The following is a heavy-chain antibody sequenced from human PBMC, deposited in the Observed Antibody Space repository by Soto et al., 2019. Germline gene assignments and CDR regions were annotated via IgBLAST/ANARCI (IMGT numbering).Heavy chain of an antibody. Sequence: GASVKVSCKASGGTFSSYTISWVRQAPGQGLEWMGRIIPILGIANYAQKFQGRVTITADKSTSTAYMELSSLRSEDTAVYYCARVPPPDCSGGSCYARWGQGTLVTVSS. CDR2: IIPILGIA. CDR1: GGTFSSYT. J-gene: IGHJ4*02. D-gene: IGHD2-15*01. CDR3: ARVPPPDCSGGSCYAR. V-gene: IGHV1-69*02.